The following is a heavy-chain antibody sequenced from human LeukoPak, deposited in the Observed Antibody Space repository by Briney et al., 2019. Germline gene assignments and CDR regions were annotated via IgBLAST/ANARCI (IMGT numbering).Heavy chain of an antibody. Sequence: GRSLRLSCAASGFTFSSYGMHWVRQAPGKGLEWVAVISYDGSNKYYADSVKGRFTISRDNSKNTLYLQMNSLRAEDTAVYYCAKDLTGTTSGFDYWGQGTLVTVSS. CDR3: AKDLTGTTSGFDY. V-gene: IGHV3-30*18. J-gene: IGHJ4*02. CDR1: GFTFSSYG. D-gene: IGHD1-20*01. CDR2: ISYDGSNK.